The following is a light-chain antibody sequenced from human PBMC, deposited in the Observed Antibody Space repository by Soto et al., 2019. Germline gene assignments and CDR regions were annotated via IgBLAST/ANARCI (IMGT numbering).Light chain of an antibody. CDR2: DVS. V-gene: IGLV2-14*01. J-gene: IGLJ1*01. CDR3: SSYTSSSTYV. CDR1: SSDVGGYNY. Sequence: SVLTKPASVSGSPGQWITISCTGTSSDVGGYNYVSWYQQDPGKAPKVMIYDVSNRPSGVSHRFSASKSGNTASLTISGLQADDEADYYCSSYTSSSTYVFGTGTKVTVL.